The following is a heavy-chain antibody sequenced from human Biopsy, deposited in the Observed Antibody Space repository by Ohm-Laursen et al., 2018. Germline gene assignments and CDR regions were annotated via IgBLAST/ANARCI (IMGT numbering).Heavy chain of an antibody. CDR1: VGTFSIYG. CDR2: NIPILGTG. V-gene: IGHV1-69*06. D-gene: IGHD3-9*01. J-gene: IGHJ1*01. CDR3: AAKLTGYFHH. Sequence: SVKASCKPPVGTFSIYGINWVRQAPGHGLEWLGGNIPILGTGNYAQKFQDRVTVAADTSTSTATMELRSLRSDDTAVYYCAAKLTGYFHHWGQGTLVIVSS.